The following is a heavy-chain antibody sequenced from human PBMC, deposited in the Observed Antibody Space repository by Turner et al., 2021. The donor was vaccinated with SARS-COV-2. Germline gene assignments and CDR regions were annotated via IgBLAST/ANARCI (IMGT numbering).Heavy chain of an antibody. CDR1: AFTVSSYS. CDR3: ARARNYSSSWYGVDVPFDP. Sequence: QVQLVESGGGVVQPGRSLRLSCAASAFTVSSYSMHWVRQATGKGLEWVAVISYDGSYKYYADSVKSRFTISRDNSKNTLYLQMNSLRAEDTAVYYCARARNYSSSWYGVDVPFDPWGQGTLVTVSS. J-gene: IGHJ5*02. V-gene: IGHV3-30-3*01. D-gene: IGHD6-13*01. CDR2: ISYDGSYK.